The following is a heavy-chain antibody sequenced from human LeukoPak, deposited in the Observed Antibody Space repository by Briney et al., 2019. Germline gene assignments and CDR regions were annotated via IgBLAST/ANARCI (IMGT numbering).Heavy chain of an antibody. Sequence: ASVKVSCKASGYTFTSYGISWVRQAPGQGLEWMGWISAYNGNTNYAQKLQGRVTMTTDTSTSTACMELRSLRSDDTAVYYCAREPSKVVAVAGIDYWGQGTLVTVSS. D-gene: IGHD6-19*01. CDR1: GYTFTSYG. CDR3: AREPSKVVAVAGIDY. J-gene: IGHJ4*02. V-gene: IGHV1-18*04. CDR2: ISAYNGNT.